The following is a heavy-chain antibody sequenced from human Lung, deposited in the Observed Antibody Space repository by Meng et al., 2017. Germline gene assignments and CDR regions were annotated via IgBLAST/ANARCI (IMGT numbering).Heavy chain of an antibody. CDR1: GGSFSDYY. V-gene: IGHV4-34*01. J-gene: IGHJ4*02. CDR3: ARGPTTMAHDFDY. CDR2: INHSGST. D-gene: IGHD4-11*01. Sequence: VPLQQWGAGRLNPSETLSLTCVVSGGSFSDYYWSGIRQPRGKGLEWIGEINHSGSTNYNPSLESRATISVDTSQNNLSLKLSSVTAADSAVYYCARGPTTMAHDFDYWGQGTLVTVSS.